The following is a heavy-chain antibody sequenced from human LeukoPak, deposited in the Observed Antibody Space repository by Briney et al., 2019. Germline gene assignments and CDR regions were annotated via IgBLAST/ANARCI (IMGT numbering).Heavy chain of an antibody. CDR3: ARDYYYDSSGYAF. Sequence: SVKVSCKASGGTFSSYAISWVRQAPGQGLEWMGRIIPIFGTANYAQKFQGRVTITTDESTSTAYMELSSLRSEDTAVYYCARDYYYDSSGYAFWGQGTLVTVSS. D-gene: IGHD3-22*01. CDR1: GGTFSSYA. J-gene: IGHJ1*01. V-gene: IGHV1-69*05. CDR2: IIPIFGTA.